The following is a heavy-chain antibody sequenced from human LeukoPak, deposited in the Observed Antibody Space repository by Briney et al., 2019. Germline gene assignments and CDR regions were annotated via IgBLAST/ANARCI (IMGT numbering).Heavy chain of an antibody. Sequence: SETLSLTCTVSGYSISSGYYWGWIRQPPGKGLEWIGNIYYTGSTYYNPSPKSLVSISVDTSKNQFSLKLSSVTAADTAVYYCARDRQATGGNFDYWGQGTLVTVSS. J-gene: IGHJ4*02. CDR1: GYSISSGYY. D-gene: IGHD4-23*01. V-gene: IGHV4-38-2*02. CDR3: ARDRQATGGNFDY. CDR2: IYYTGST.